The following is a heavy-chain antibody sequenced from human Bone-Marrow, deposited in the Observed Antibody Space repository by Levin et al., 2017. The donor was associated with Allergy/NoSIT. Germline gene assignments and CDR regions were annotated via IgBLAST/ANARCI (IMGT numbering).Heavy chain of an antibody. CDR1: GGSISSYY. CDR2: IYYSGST. Sequence: SQTLSLTCTVSGGSISSYYWSWIRQPPGKGLEWIGYIYYSGSTNYNPSLKSRVTISVDTSKNQFSLKLSSVTAADTAVYYCARQRYQLLYWFDPWGQGTLVTVSS. D-gene: IGHD2-2*01. V-gene: IGHV4-59*08. CDR3: ARQRYQLLYWFDP. J-gene: IGHJ5*02.